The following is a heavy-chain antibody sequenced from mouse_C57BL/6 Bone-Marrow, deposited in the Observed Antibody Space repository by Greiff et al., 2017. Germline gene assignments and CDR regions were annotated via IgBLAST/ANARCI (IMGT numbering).Heavy chain of an antibody. CDR1: GYTFTSYW. J-gene: IGHJ2*01. CDR2: INPSSGYT. CDR3: ARSLRGWLLFFDY. D-gene: IGHD2-3*01. V-gene: IGHV1-7*01. Sequence: VQLQQSGAELAKPGASVKLSCKASGYTFTSYWMHWVKQRPGQGLEWIGYINPSSGYTKYNQKFKDKATLTADKSSSTAYMQLSSLTYEDSAVYYCARSLRGWLLFFDYWGQGTTLTVSS.